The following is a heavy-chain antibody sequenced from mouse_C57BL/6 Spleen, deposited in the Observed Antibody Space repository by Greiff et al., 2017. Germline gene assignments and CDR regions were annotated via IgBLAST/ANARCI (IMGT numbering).Heavy chain of an antibody. CDR2: INPNNGGT. CDR1: GYTFTDYN. CDR3: ARPSYYGYDDYYAMDD. V-gene: IGHV1-22*01. Sequence: VQLQQSGPELVKPGASVKMSCKASGYTFTDYNMHWVKQSHGKSLEWIGYINPNNGGTSYNQKFKGKATLTVNKSSSTAYMELRSLTSEDSAVYYCARPSYYGYDDYYAMDDWGQGTSVTVSS. D-gene: IGHD2-9*01. J-gene: IGHJ4*01.